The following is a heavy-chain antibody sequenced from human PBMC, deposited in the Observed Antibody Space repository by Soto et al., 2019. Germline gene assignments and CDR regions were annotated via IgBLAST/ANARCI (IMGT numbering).Heavy chain of an antibody. V-gene: IGHV3-30*18. Sequence: SGGSLRLSCAASGFTFSSYGMHWVRQAPGKGLEWVAVISYDGSNKYYADSVKGRFTISRDNSKNTLYLQMNSLRAEDTAVYYCANTKGAVFDIWGQGTMVTVSS. CDR2: ISYDGSNK. CDR1: GFTFSSYG. D-gene: IGHD2-8*01. CDR3: ANTKGAVFDI. J-gene: IGHJ3*02.